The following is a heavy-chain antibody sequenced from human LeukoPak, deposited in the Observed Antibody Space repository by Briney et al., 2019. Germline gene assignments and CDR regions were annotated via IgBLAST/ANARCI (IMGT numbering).Heavy chain of an antibody. D-gene: IGHD6-19*01. CDR3: AKASFRNRGIAGAETAALDY. Sequence: GGSLRLSCAASGFTFTSYAMSWVRQAPGKGPEWVASISGTGGATYYADSVRGRLTISRDNSKNTLYLQMNSLRPEDSAVYYWAKASFRNRGIAGAETAALDYWGQGILVTVSS. CDR1: GFTFTSYA. CDR2: ISGTGGAT. J-gene: IGHJ4*02. V-gene: IGHV3-23*01.